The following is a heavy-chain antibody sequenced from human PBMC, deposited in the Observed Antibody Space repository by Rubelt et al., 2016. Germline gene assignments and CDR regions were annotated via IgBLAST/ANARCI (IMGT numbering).Heavy chain of an antibody. D-gene: IGHD3-10*01. V-gene: IGHV4-39*01. CDR2: IHYSGST. CDR1: GGSISSSSYY. Sequence: QVQLQESGPGLVKVSETLSLTCTVSGGSISSSSYYWGWIRRPPGKGLEWIGNIHYSGSTYYNPSLKSRGTISVDTSKNQFSLKLSSVTAADTSMYYCARMVRKAINNYFDYWGQGTLVTVSS. CDR3: ARMVRKAINNYFDY. J-gene: IGHJ4*02.